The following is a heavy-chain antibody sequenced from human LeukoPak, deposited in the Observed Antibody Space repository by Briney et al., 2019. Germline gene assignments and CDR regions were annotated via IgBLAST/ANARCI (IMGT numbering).Heavy chain of an antibody. CDR1: GYIFTSYG. J-gene: IGHJ4*02. V-gene: IGHV1-18*01. D-gene: IGHD5-12*01. CDR2: IRTYNGNT. Sequence: ASVKVSCRASGYIFTSYGISWVRQAPGQGLEWMGWIRTYNGNTRYAQKFQGRITMTTDTSATTVYMELSSLRSDDTAVYYCARAGSGYADYWGQGTLVTVSS. CDR3: ARAGSGYADY.